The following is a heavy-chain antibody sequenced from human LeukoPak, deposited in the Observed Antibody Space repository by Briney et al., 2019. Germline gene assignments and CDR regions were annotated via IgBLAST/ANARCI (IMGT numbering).Heavy chain of an antibody. D-gene: IGHD1-26*01. CDR3: AREGPMVGAPGAFDI. J-gene: IGHJ3*02. CDR2: ISFGGSNK. V-gene: IGHV3-30*14. Sequence: PGRSLRLSCAASGFTFSNSAMHWVRQAPGKGLEWVAVISFGGSNKYYAHSVKGRFTISRDNSKNTLYLQMNSLRAEDTAVYYCAREGPMVGAPGAFDIWGQGTMVTVSS. CDR1: GFTFSNSA.